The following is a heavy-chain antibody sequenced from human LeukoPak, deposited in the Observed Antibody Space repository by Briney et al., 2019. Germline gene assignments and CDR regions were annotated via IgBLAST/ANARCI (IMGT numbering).Heavy chain of an antibody. CDR3: ARGVAGSYDY. J-gene: IGHJ4*02. Sequence: ASVKVSCKASVYTFTSYDISWVRQAPGQGLEWMGWISTYNSNTNQAEKLQGRITMTTDTSTSTAYMELRSLRSDDAAVYYCARGVAGSYDYWGQGTLATVSS. V-gene: IGHV1-18*01. D-gene: IGHD6-13*01. CDR2: ISTYNSNT. CDR1: VYTFTSYD.